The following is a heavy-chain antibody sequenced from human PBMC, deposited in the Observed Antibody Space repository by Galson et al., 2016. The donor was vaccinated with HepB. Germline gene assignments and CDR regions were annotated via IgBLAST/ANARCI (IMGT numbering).Heavy chain of an antibody. Sequence: SLRLSCAASGFTFTNYWMNWVRQAPGKGLEWVAVISYDGSNKYYADSGKGRFTISRDNSKNMLYLQMNSLRAEDTAVYYCARSVWRWRGMDVWGQGTTVTVSS. CDR1: GFTFTNYW. CDR2: ISYDGSNK. V-gene: IGHV3-30*03. D-gene: IGHD2-21*01. J-gene: IGHJ6*02. CDR3: ARSVWRWRGMDV.